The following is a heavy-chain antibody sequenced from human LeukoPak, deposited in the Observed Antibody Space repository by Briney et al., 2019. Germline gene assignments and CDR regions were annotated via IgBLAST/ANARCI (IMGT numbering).Heavy chain of an antibody. D-gene: IGHD1-26*01. CDR3: ARGGAGFDY. V-gene: IGHV1-2*02. CDR2: VNPNSGVT. J-gene: IGHJ4*02. Sequence: ASVKVSCKASGYTFNGYYIHWVRQAPGQGLERMGWVNPNSGVTDYAQKFQGRVTMTRDTSISTAYMELGRLRSDDTAVYYCARGGAGFDYWGQGTLVTVSS. CDR1: GYTFNGYY.